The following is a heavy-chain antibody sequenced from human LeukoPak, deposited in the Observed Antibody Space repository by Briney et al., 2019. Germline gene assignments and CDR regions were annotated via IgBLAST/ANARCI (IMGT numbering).Heavy chain of an antibody. Sequence: TGGSLRLSCEASGFTFSSYWMSWVRQAPGKGLEWVANIKQDGSEKYYVDSVKGRFTISRDNAKNSLYLQMNSLRAEDTAVYYCARDKIGVGDYWGRGTLVTVSS. CDR3: ARDKIGVGDY. CDR1: GFTFSSYW. V-gene: IGHV3-7*01. D-gene: IGHD3-22*01. CDR2: IKQDGSEK. J-gene: IGHJ4*02.